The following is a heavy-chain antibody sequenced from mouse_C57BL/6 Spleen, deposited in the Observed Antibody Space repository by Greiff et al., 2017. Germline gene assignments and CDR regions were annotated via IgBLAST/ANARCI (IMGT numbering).Heavy chain of an antibody. CDR1: GFSLSTSGMG. CDR3: ARNSNLYAMDY. J-gene: IGHJ4*01. CDR2: IYWDDDK. D-gene: IGHD6-1*01. V-gene: IGHV8-12*01. Sequence: QVTLKESGPGILQSSQTLSLTCSFSGFSLSTSGMGVSWIRQPSGKGLEWLAHIYWDDDKRYNPSLKSRLTISKDTSRNRVFLKITSVDTADTATYYCARNSNLYAMDYWGQGTSVTVSS.